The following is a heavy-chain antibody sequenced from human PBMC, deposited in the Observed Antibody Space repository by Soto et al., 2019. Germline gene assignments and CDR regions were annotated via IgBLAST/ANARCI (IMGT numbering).Heavy chain of an antibody. J-gene: IGHJ4*02. CDR3: AKALGELSPQSYDY. Sequence: VQLVESGGGVVQPGRSLRLSCAASGFSFSSFGMHWVRQAPGKGLEWVAFNSYDGSNKYYADSVKGRFTISRDSSEKTLDLQMNSRRPEDTAVYYCAKALGELSPQSYDYWGQGTLVTVSS. D-gene: IGHD3-16*02. CDR2: NSYDGSNK. V-gene: IGHV3-30*18. CDR1: GFSFSSFG.